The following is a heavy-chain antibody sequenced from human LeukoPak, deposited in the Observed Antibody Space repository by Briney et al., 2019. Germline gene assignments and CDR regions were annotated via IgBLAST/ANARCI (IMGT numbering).Heavy chain of an antibody. D-gene: IGHD1-26*01. V-gene: IGHV3-20*04. Sequence: PGGSLRLSCAASGFTFDDYGMSWVRQGPGKGLEWVSGINWNGGNTGYEDSVKGRFTIFRDNAKNSLYPEMDSLRVEDTALYYCARTSDGNWFDPWGQGTLVTVSS. CDR3: ARTSDGNWFDP. CDR2: INWNGGNT. J-gene: IGHJ5*02. CDR1: GFTFDDYG.